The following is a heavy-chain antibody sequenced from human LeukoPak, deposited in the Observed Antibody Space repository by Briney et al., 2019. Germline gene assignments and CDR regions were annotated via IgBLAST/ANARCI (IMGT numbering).Heavy chain of an antibody. D-gene: IGHD1-7*01. V-gene: IGHV3-74*01. J-gene: IGHJ4*02. CDR2: ISGDGSST. CDR3: ARGGWGTAIDY. Sequence: PGGSLRLSCAASGFTFSSYWMHWVRQALGKGLVWVSYISGDGSSTTYADSVKGRFTISRDNAKNTLDLQMNSLRAEDTAVYYCARGGWGTAIDYWAQGTLVTVSS. CDR1: GFTFSSYW.